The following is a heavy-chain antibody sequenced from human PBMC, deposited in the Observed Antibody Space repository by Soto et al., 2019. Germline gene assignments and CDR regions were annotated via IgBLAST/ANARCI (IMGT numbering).Heavy chain of an antibody. J-gene: IGHJ4*02. CDR1: GGSISSSRYY. CDR3: AISYDFPTNFYFDY. V-gene: IGHV4-39*01. D-gene: IGHD3-3*01. Sequence: SETLSLTCTVSGGSISSSRYYWGWIRQPPGKGLEWIGSIYYSGSTYYNPSLKSRVNISVDTSKNQLSLKLTSVTAADTAAYYCAISYDFPTNFYFDYWGQGALVTVSS. CDR2: IYYSGST.